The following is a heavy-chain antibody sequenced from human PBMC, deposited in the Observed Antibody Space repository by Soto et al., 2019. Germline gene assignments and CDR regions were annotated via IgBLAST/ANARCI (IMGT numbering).Heavy chain of an antibody. D-gene: IGHD6-13*01. CDR1: GFTFSNFW. V-gene: IGHV3-7*01. Sequence: PGGSLRLSCEVSGFTFSNFWMTWVRQAPGKGLEWVANIKKDGSEKNFVDSVKGRFTISRDNAKNSLYLQMNSLRAEDTAVYYCAKDRGYSSSWYVGGGYYYYGMDVWGQGTTVTVSS. CDR2: IKKDGSEK. CDR3: AKDRGYSSSWYVGGGYYYYGMDV. J-gene: IGHJ6*02.